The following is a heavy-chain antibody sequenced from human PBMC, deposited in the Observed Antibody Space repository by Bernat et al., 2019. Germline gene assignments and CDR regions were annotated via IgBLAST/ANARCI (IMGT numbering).Heavy chain of an antibody. CDR2: IKSKTDGGTT. V-gene: IGHV3-15*01. CDR1: GFTFSNAW. CDR3: TTDYYYDSSGYYYSAFDY. J-gene: IGHJ4*02. D-gene: IGHD3-22*01. Sequence: EVQLVESGGGLVKPGGSLRLSCAASGFTFSNAWMSWVRQAPGKGLEWVGRIKSKTDGGTTDYAAPVKGRFTISRDDSKNTLYLQMNSLKTEDTAVHYCTTDYYYDSSGYYYSAFDYWGQGTLVTVSS.